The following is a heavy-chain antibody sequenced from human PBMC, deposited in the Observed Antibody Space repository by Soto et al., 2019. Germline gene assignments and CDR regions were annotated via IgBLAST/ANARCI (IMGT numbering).Heavy chain of an antibody. V-gene: IGHV3-33*01. J-gene: IGHJ4*02. CDR2: IWYDGSNK. CDR1: GFTFSSYG. CDR3: ASLGWWTRRFGELFSPWTNDY. Sequence: GGSLKLSCAASGFTFSSYGMHWVRQAPGKGLEWVAVIWYDGSNKYYADSVKGRFTISRDNSKNTLYLQMNSLRAEDTAVYYCASLGWWTRRFGELFSPWTNDYWGQGTLVTVSS. D-gene: IGHD3-10*01.